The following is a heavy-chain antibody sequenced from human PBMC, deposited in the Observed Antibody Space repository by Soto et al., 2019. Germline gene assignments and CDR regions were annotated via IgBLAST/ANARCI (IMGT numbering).Heavy chain of an antibody. CDR1: GYTFNNFG. V-gene: IGHV1-18*01. Sequence: ASVKVSCKASGYTFNNFGFSWVRQAPGQGLEWVGWVSAFNGNTKYAEHLQDRVTLTTDTPTTTAYMELTRLRLDDTAVYYCARDLSGNVVATTYFDFWGQGTLVTVSS. CDR3: ARDLSGNVVATTYFDF. J-gene: IGHJ4*02. D-gene: IGHD5-12*01. CDR2: VSAFNGNT.